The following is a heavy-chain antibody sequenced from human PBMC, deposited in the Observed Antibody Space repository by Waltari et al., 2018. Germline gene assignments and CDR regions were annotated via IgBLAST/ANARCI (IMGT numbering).Heavy chain of an antibody. CDR3: ARRDGVYDSSGYLFDY. D-gene: IGHD3-22*01. V-gene: IGHV4-61*09. J-gene: IGHJ4*02. CDR2: IYTSGST. Sequence: QVQLQESGPGLVKPSQTLSLTCTVSGGSISSGSYYWSWIRQPAGKGLEWIGYIYTSGSTTYNPSLKSRVTISVDTSKNQFSLKLSSVTAADTAVYYCARRDGVYDSSGYLFDYWGQGTLVTVSS. CDR1: GGSISSGSYY.